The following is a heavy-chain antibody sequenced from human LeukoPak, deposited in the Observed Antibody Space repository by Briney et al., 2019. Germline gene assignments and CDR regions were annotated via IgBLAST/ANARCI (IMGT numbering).Heavy chain of an antibody. J-gene: IGHJ4*02. CDR1: GYSFTSYW. Sequence: GESLKISCKGSGYSFTSYWIGWVRQATGQGLEWMGWMNPNSGNTGYAQKFQGRVTMTRNTSISTAYMELSSLRSEDTAVYYCARGRRDDSSGYYILDDYWGQGTLVTVSS. CDR3: ARGRRDDSSGYYILDDY. V-gene: IGHV1-8*02. D-gene: IGHD3-22*01. CDR2: MNPNSGNT.